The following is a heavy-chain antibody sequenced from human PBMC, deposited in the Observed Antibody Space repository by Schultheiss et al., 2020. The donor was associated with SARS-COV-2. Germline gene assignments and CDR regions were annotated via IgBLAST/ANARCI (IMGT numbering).Heavy chain of an antibody. V-gene: IGHV1-69*04. CDR1: GYTFTSYG. Sequence: SVKVSCKASGYTFTSYGISWVRQAPGQGLEWMGRIIPILGIANYAQKFQGRVTITADKSTSTAYMELSSLRSEDTAVYYCASQTTVTTSGGDYWGQGTLVTVSS. J-gene: IGHJ4*02. CDR3: ASQTTVTTSGGDY. CDR2: IIPILGIA. D-gene: IGHD4-17*01.